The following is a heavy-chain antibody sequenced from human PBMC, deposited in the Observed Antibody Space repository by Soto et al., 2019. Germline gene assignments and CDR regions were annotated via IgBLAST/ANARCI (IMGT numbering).Heavy chain of an antibody. Sequence: QVQLVQSGAEVKKPGASVKVSGKVSGYTLTELSMHWVRQAPGKGLEWMGGFDPEDGETIYAQKFQGRVTMTEDTSTDTAYMELSSLRSEDTAVYYCATGCHITMVRGVRAYYYYMDVWGKGTTVTVSS. CDR1: GYTLTELS. V-gene: IGHV1-24*01. CDR3: ATGCHITMVRGVRAYYYYMDV. J-gene: IGHJ6*03. CDR2: FDPEDGET. D-gene: IGHD3-10*01.